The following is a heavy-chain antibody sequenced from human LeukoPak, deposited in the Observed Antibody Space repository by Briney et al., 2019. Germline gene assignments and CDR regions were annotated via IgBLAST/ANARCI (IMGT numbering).Heavy chain of an antibody. Sequence: SVKVSCKASGGTFISYAISWVRQAPGQGLEWMGRIIPILGIANYAQKFQGRVTITADKSTSTAYMELSSLRSEDTAVYYCARDPDSSGWYLGYYFDYWGQGTLVTVSS. D-gene: IGHD6-19*01. V-gene: IGHV1-69*04. CDR1: GGTFISYA. CDR2: IIPILGIA. CDR3: ARDPDSSGWYLGYYFDY. J-gene: IGHJ4*02.